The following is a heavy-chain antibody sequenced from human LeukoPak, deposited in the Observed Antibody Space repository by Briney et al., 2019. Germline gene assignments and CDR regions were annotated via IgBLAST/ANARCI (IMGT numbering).Heavy chain of an antibody. J-gene: IGHJ6*02. V-gene: IGHV1-2*06. CDR1: GYTFTGYY. CDR3: ARAGYSSSKYYYYHGMDV. CDR2: INPNSGGT. D-gene: IGHD6-6*01. Sequence: ASVKVSCKASGYTFTGYYMHWVRQAPGQGLEWLGRINPNSGGTNYAQKFQGRVTMTRDTFISTAYMELSRLRSDDTAVYYCARAGYSSSKYYYYHGMDVWGQGTTVTVSS.